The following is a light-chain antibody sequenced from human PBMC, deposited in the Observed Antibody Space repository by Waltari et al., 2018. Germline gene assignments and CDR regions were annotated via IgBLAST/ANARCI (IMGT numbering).Light chain of an antibody. J-gene: IGKJ1*01. CDR2: AAS. Sequence: VLTQSPGTLSLSPGETATLSCRASQSISKYLVWYQQRAGHAPRFLIYAASTRATGVPDRFSGSGYGTDFTLTISRLEPEDFAVYYCQNHERLPATFGQGTKVEIK. V-gene: IGKV3-20*01. CDR1: QSISKY. CDR3: QNHERLPAT.